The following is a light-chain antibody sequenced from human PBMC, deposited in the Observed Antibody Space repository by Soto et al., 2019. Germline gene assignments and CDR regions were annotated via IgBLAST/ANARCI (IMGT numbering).Light chain of an antibody. CDR2: EVT. Sequence: QSALTQPPSASGSPGQSVTISCTGTSSDIGGYNYVSWYQQHPGKAPKVMIYEVTKRPSGVPDRFSGSKSGNTASLTVSGLQAEDEADYYCSSYGGSNNLLFGGGPKLTVL. J-gene: IGLJ2*01. V-gene: IGLV2-8*01. CDR1: SSDIGGYNY. CDR3: SSYGGSNNLL.